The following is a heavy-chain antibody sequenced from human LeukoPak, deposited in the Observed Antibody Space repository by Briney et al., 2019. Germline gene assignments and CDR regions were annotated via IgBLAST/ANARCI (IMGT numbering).Heavy chain of an antibody. V-gene: IGHV4-34*01. CDR3: ARGTGQLVFSY. D-gene: IGHD6-6*01. CDR1: GGSFSTYY. Sequence: SETLSLTCAVYGGSFSTYYWSWIRQPQGKGLEWIGEINHSGTTNYNPSLKSRVTISVDTSKNQFSLKLSSVTAADTAVYYCARGTGQLVFSYWGQGTLVTVSS. CDR2: INHSGTT. J-gene: IGHJ4*02.